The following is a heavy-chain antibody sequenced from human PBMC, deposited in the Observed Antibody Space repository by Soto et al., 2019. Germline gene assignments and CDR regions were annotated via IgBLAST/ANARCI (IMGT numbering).Heavy chain of an antibody. V-gene: IGHV1-58*01. J-gene: IGHJ6*02. CDR1: GFTFTSSA. CDR3: AAETVTSPWADDYQYLNYV. Sequence: SVKVSCKASGFTFTSSAVQWVRQARGQRLEWIGWIVVGSGNTNYAQKFQERVTITRDMSTSTAYMELSSLRSEDTAVYYCAAETVTSPWADDYQYLNYVSGRRTSVIVS. CDR2: IVVGSGNT. D-gene: IGHD4-4*01.